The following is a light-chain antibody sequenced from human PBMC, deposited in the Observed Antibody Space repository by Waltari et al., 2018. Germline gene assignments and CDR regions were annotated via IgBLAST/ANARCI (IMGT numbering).Light chain of an antibody. J-gene: IGLJ3*02. CDR2: NTD. CDR3: GVWDDSLKRPV. Sequence: QSVLTQPPSMSGTPGQTVTISCSWGWSNIGYTTVNLYQSLPGTAPPLLIYNTDWRPSGVPDRFSGSKSGTSASLAIAGLQSADEAVYYCGVWDDSLKRPVFGGGTRLTV. V-gene: IGLV1-44*01. CDR1: WSNIGYTT.